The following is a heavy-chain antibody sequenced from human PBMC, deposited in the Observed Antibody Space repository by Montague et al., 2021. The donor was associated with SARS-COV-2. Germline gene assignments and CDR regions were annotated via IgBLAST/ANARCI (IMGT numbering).Heavy chain of an antibody. CDR1: GDSINSDTAF. V-gene: IGHV4-39*01. D-gene: IGHD5-18*01. CDR2: MVYSGRN. Sequence: SETLSLTCTVSGDSINSDTAFRGWVRQSPGKGLEWIGSMVYSGRNFYNGALRSRLTISVDTSKNQFSLELRAVTAADTGLYYCARHDHTDFGNPNWFGPWGQGTLVTVSS. J-gene: IGHJ5*02. CDR3: ARHDHTDFGNPNWFGP.